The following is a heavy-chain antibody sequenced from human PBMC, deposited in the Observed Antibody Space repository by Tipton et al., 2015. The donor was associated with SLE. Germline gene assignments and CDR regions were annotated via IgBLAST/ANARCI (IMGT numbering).Heavy chain of an antibody. Sequence: TLSLTRTVSSGPISGYYWSWIRQPPGKGLEWIGNIYFTGTTRYNPSLRSRVTISIDTSKSQFSLEVSSVTAADTALYYCAYSNYETSPLYWDQGTLVTVSS. CDR2: IYFTGTT. D-gene: IGHD4-11*01. J-gene: IGHJ4*02. CDR3: AYSNYETSPLY. CDR1: SGPISGYY. V-gene: IGHV4-59*01.